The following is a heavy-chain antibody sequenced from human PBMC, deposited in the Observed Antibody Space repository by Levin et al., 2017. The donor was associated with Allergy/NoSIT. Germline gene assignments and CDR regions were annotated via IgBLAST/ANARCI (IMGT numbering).Heavy chain of an antibody. J-gene: IGHJ6*02. CDR1: GFPISNNY. CDR2: IYSSGPT. V-gene: IGHV3-53*01. Sequence: GGSLRLSCAASGFPISNNYINWVRQAPGKGLEWISAIYSSGPTFYADSVKGRFSISRDNSKNSVDLQMNSLRADDTAIYYCAGKHQWPPGNHGVDVWGQGTTVTVSS. D-gene: IGHD2-8*01. CDR3: AGKHQWPPGNHGVDV.